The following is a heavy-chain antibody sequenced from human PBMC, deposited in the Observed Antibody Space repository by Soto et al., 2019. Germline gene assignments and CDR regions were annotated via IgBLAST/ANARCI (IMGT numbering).Heavy chain of an antibody. D-gene: IGHD6-19*01. CDR1: GFTFSGYG. CDR2: IWYDGSNK. CDR3: VRSPAVAANYYYYRDV. J-gene: IGHJ6*03. V-gene: IGHV3-33*01. Sequence: GGSLRLSCAASGFTFSGYGMHWVRQAPGKGLEWVAVIWYDGSNKYYADSVKGRFTISRHNSKNTLYLQMNSLRVEDTAVYYCVRSPAVAANYYYYRDVWGKGTTVTVSS.